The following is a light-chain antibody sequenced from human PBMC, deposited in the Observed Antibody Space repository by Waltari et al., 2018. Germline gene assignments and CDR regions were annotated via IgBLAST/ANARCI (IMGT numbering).Light chain of an antibody. V-gene: IGLV2-23*03. CDR1: SRDVGSYNL. CDR2: EGN. CDR3: CSYAGDRNLYV. J-gene: IGLJ1*01. Sequence: QSALTQPASVSVSPVQSITFSCTGTSRDVGSYNLVSWFQPPPGKAPNLIVYEGNKRPPGVSPRFSGSKSGNMASLTISGLLAEDEADYYCCSYAGDRNLYVFGSGTKVTVL.